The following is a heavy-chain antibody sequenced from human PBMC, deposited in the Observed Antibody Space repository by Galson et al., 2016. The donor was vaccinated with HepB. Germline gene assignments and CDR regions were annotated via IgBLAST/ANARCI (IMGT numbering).Heavy chain of an antibody. CDR3: ARDPVDSNIVGAAVLDY. V-gene: IGHV1-46*01. D-gene: IGHD1-26*01. J-gene: IGHJ4*02. Sequence: SVKVSCKASGYTFTTYFLHWVRQAPGQGLEWMGIINPNYGTTTYAQKFQGRVTMTRDTATTTVYMELSSLRSEDTAIYYCARDPVDSNIVGAAVLDYWGQGTLLTVSS. CDR2: INPNYGTT. CDR1: GYTFTTYF.